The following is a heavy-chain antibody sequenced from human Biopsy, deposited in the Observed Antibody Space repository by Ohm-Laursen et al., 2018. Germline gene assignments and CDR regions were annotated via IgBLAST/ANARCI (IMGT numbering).Heavy chain of an antibody. CDR3: ARGPYCSGGNCYSPLDH. Sequence: SVKVSCKASGYTFSLYHIHWVRQAPGQGLEWMGWIDPDSGRTSFGQNFQGRVTMTSDTSTGTAYLELTRLRSDDTAVYYCARGPYCSGGNCYSPLDHWGQGTLVTVSA. CDR2: IDPDSGRT. CDR1: GYTFSLYH. J-gene: IGHJ4*02. D-gene: IGHD2-15*01. V-gene: IGHV1-2*02.